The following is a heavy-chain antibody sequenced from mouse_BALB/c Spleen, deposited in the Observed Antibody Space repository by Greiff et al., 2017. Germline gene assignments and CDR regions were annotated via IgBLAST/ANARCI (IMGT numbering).Heavy chain of an antibody. V-gene: IGHV1S41*01. J-gene: IGHJ3*01. Sequence: DLVKPGASVKLSCKASGYTFTSYWINWIKQRPGQGLEWIGRIAPGSGSTYYNEMFKGKATLTVDTSSSTAYIQLSSLSSEDSAVYFCARGITTDFAYWGQGTLGTVSA. CDR3: ARGITTDFAY. D-gene: IGHD1-1*01. CDR1: GYTFTSYW. CDR2: IAPGSGST.